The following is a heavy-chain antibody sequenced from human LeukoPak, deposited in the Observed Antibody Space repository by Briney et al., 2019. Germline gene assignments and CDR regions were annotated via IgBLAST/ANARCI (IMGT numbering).Heavy chain of an antibody. CDR2: INPNSGGT. V-gene: IGHV1-2*02. J-gene: IGHJ5*02. D-gene: IGHD2-2*01. Sequence: ASVKVSCKASGYTFTGYYMHWVRQAPGQGLEWMGWINPNSGGTNYAQKFQGRVTMTRDTSISTAYMELSRLRSDDTAVYYCARSYCSSTSCYSLGMGVNWFDPWGQGTLVTVSS. CDR1: GYTFTGYY. CDR3: ARSYCSSTSCYSLGMGVNWFDP.